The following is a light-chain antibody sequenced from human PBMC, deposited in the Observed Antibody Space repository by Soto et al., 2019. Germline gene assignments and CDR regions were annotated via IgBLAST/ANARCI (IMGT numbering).Light chain of an antibody. CDR2: DAS. CDR1: QSISSW. V-gene: IGKV1-5*01. Sequence: DIQMTQSPSTLSASVGDRVTITCRASQSISSWLSWYQQKPGKAPKLLIYDASSLESGVPSRFSGSGSGTEFTLSISSLQPDEFATYYCQQYKNFCQGTKLEIK. J-gene: IGKJ2*01. CDR3: QQYKN.